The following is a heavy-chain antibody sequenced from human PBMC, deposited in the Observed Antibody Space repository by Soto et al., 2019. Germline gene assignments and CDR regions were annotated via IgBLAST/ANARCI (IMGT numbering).Heavy chain of an antibody. Sequence: ASVKVSCKVSGYTLTELSMHWVRQAPGKGLEWMGGFDPEDGETIYAQKFQGRVTMTEDTSTDTAYMELSSLRSEDTAVHYCATDRSGIPLFDYWGQGTLVTVSS. J-gene: IGHJ4*02. CDR2: FDPEDGET. CDR3: ATDRSGIPLFDY. CDR1: GYTLTELS. V-gene: IGHV1-24*01. D-gene: IGHD1-1*01.